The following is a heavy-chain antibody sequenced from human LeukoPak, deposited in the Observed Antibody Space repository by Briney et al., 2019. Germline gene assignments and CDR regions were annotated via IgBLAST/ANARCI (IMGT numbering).Heavy chain of an antibody. V-gene: IGHV3-23*01. CDR3: LYGGYFQH. J-gene: IGHJ1*01. CDR2: ISNSGGTT. D-gene: IGHD3-16*01. CDR1: GFTFSSYA. Sequence: GSLRLSCAASGFTFSSYAMSWVRQAPGKGQEWVSTISNSGGTTYYADSVKGRFTISRDNAKNTLYLQMNSLRAEDTAVYFCLYGGYFQHWGQGTLVTVSS.